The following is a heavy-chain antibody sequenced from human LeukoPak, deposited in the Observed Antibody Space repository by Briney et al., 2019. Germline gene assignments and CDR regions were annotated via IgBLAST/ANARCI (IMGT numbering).Heavy chain of an antibody. J-gene: IGHJ4*02. Sequence: PGGSLRLSCAASGFTFSSYAMNWARHAPGKGLEWVSAIGGSGGSTYYADSVKGRFTISRDNSKNTLYLQMNSLRAEDTAVYYCAKVLTRYSSSWYSQTPVDYWGQGTLVTVSS. D-gene: IGHD6-13*01. CDR3: AKVLTRYSSSWYSQTPVDY. CDR2: IGGSGGST. CDR1: GFTFSSYA. V-gene: IGHV3-23*01.